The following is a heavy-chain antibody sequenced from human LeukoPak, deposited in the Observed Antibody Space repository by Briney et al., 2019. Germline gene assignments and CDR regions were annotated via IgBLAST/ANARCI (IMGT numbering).Heavy chain of an antibody. J-gene: IGHJ5*02. D-gene: IGHD3-10*01. Sequence: PSETLSLTCTVSGGSISSSSYYWGWIRQPPGKGLEWIGSIYYSGSTYYNPSLKSRVTISVDTSKNQFSLKLSSVTAADTAVYYCARQSLGTMVRGVIIAWGQGALVTVSS. CDR1: GGSISSSSYY. CDR2: IYYSGST. V-gene: IGHV4-39*01. CDR3: ARQSLGTMVRGVIIA.